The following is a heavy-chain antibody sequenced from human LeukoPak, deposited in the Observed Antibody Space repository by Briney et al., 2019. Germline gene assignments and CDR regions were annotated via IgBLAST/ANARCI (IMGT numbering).Heavy chain of an antibody. D-gene: IGHD3-22*01. CDR3: ARGCFYDRSPYCPFDY. V-gene: IGHV3-53*01. CDR1: GFIVSNND. J-gene: IGHJ4*02. CDR2: IYSGGRT. Sequence: GGSLRLSCAASGFIVSNNDMSWVRQAPGKGLEWVSLIYSGGRTYYADSVKGRFTISRDNSKNTLYLQMNSLRGEDTAVYYCARGCFYDRSPYCPFDYWGQGTLVTVS.